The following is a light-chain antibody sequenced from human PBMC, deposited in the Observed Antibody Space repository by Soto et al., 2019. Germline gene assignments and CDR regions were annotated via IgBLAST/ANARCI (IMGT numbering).Light chain of an antibody. J-gene: IGKJ2*01. Sequence: EIVLTQFPGILSLSPGERATLSCRASQTVSDNFLAWYQQKPGQSPRLLIYFTSSRATGIPDRFRGSGSGTDFTLTISRLEPEDFAEYYCQQYGTSPVTFGQGTKLEIQ. CDR2: FTS. V-gene: IGKV3-20*01. CDR1: QTVSDNF. CDR3: QQYGTSPVT.